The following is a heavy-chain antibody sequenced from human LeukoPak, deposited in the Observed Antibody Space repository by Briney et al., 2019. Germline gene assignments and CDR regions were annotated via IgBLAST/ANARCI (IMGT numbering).Heavy chain of an antibody. CDR3: ARHRIAAATDAFDI. V-gene: IGHV4-38-2*02. CDR1: GYSISSGYY. Sequence: SETLSLTRTVSGYSISSGYYWGWIRQPPGKGLEWIGEINHSGSTNYNPSLKSRVTISVDTSKNQFSLKLSSVTAADTAVYYCARHRIAAATDAFDIWGQGTMVTVSS. D-gene: IGHD6-13*01. CDR2: INHSGST. J-gene: IGHJ3*02.